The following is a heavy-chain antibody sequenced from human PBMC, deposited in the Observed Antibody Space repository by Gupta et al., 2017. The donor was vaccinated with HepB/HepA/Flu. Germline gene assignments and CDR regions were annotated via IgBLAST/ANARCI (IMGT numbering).Heavy chain of an antibody. CDR1: GYTFTSYY. CDR3: ARGGEIVVVPAATWFDP. J-gene: IGHJ5*02. Sequence: QVQLVQSGAEVKTPGASVKVSCKASGYTFTSYYMHWVRQAPGQGLEWMGIINPSGGSTSYAQKFQGRVTMSRDTSTSTVYMELSSLRSKDTAVYYCARGGEIVVVPAATWFDPWGQGTLVTVSS. V-gene: IGHV1-46*01. D-gene: IGHD2-2*01. CDR2: INPSGGST.